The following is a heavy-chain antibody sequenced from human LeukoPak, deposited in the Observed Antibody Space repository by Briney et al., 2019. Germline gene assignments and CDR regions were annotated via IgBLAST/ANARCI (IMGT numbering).Heavy chain of an antibody. J-gene: IGHJ4*02. CDR3: ARDPSSSWYFDY. CDR2: TYYKSKWYN. CDR1: GDSVSSNSAA. D-gene: IGHD6-13*01. Sequence: SQTLSLTCAISGDSVSSNSAAWSWIRQSPSRGLEWLVRTYYKSKWYNDYAVSVKSRITINPDTSKNQYSLQLNSVTPEDTAVYYCARDPSSSWYFDYWGQGTLVTVSS. V-gene: IGHV6-1*01.